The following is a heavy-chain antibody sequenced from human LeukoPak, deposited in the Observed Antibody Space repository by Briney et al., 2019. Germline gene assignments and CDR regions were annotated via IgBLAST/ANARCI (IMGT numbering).Heavy chain of an antibody. CDR3: PRELKPMVRGVRVGWFAP. CDR2: ISSSSSYI. J-gene: IGHJ5*02. V-gene: IGHV3-21*03. D-gene: IGHD3-10*01. CDR1: GFNFSSYS. Sequence: GGSLILSCAASGFNFSSYSMNWVRQAPGKGLEWVSSISSSSSYIYYADSVKGRFTIPIDNPKNSLVLQLNSLRAEDTAVYYCPRELKPMVRGVRVGWFAPWGQGTLVIVSS.